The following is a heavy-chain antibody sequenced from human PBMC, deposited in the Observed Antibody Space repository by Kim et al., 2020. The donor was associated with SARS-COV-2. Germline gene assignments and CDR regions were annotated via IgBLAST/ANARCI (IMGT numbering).Heavy chain of an antibody. Sequence: SVKVSCKASGGTFSSYAISWVRQAPGQGLEWMGGIIPIFGTANYAQKFQGRVTITADESTSTAYMELSSLRSEDTAVYYCARDPVNPYGDYEPMSDYYYYYGMDVWGQGTTVTVSS. V-gene: IGHV1-69*13. D-gene: IGHD4-17*01. CDR1: GGTFSSYA. CDR3: ARDPVNPYGDYEPMSDYYYYYGMDV. J-gene: IGHJ6*02. CDR2: IIPIFGTA.